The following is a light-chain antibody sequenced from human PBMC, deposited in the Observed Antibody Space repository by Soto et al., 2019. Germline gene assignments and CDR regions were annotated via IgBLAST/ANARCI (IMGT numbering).Light chain of an antibody. V-gene: IGKV1-5*01. Sequence: DIQMTQSPSTLSASVGDRGTITCRASQSIRSWLAWYQQKPGKAPMLRIYDAPSLESGVPSRFSGSGSGTESTLPISSLQPDYFATYYGQQHNSYWTFGQGTNVQIQ. CDR1: QSIRSW. CDR3: QQHNSYWT. J-gene: IGKJ1*01. CDR2: DAP.